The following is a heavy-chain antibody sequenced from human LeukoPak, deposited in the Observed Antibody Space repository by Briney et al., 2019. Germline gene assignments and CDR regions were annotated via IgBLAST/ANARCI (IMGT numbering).Heavy chain of an antibody. V-gene: IGHV1-8*01. CDR1: GYTFTSYD. CDR2: MNPNSGNT. J-gene: IGHJ5*02. D-gene: IGHD4-17*01. Sequence: ASVKVSCKASGYTFTSYDINWVRQATGQGLEWMGWMNPNSGNTGYAQRFQGRVTMTRNTSISTAYMELSSLRSEDTAVYYCARAYGDYGDNWFDPWGQGTLVTASS. CDR3: ARAYGDYGDNWFDP.